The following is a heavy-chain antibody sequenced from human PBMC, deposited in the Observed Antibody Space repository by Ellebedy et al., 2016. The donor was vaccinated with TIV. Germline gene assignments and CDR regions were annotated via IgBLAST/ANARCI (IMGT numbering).Heavy chain of an antibody. CDR3: ARDVSTNPIMVYGYGMDV. J-gene: IGHJ6*02. D-gene: IGHD2-8*01. CDR2: IYCGGST. V-gene: IGHV3-66*01. Sequence: PGGSLRLSCAASGFTFSSYTMNWVRQAPGKGLEWVSIIYCGGSTYYGDSVKGRFTISRDDSKNALFLQMNSLRAEDTAVYFCARDVSTNPIMVYGYGMDVWGQGTTVTVSS. CDR1: GFTFSSYT.